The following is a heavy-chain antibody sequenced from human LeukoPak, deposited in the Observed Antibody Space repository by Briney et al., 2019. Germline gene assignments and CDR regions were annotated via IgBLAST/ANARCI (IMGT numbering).Heavy chain of an antibody. D-gene: IGHD2-21*02. V-gene: IGHV1-69*13. Sequence: ASVTVSCKASGYTFTSYGISWVRQAPGQGLEWMGGIIPIFGTTNYAQKFQGRVTITADESTSTAYMELSSLRSDDTAVYYCARQGDSVGAVTAFDYWGQGTLVTVSS. CDR3: ARQGDSVGAVTAFDY. CDR1: GYTFTSYG. J-gene: IGHJ4*02. CDR2: IIPIFGTT.